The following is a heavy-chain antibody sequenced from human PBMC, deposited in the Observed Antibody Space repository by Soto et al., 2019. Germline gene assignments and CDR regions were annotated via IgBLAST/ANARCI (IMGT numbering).Heavy chain of an antibody. V-gene: IGHV3-7*03. CDR1: GFTFSSYW. CDR3: ARNRGAYCGGDCYIENTC. D-gene: IGHD2-21*02. CDR2: IKKDGSEK. Sequence: GGSLRLSCAASGFTFSSYWMSWVRQAPGKGLEWVANIKKDGSEKYYVDSVKGRFTISRDNAKNSLYLQMNSLRAEDPGVYYCARNRGAYCGGDCYIENTCWGQGTLLTVSS. J-gene: IGHJ4*02.